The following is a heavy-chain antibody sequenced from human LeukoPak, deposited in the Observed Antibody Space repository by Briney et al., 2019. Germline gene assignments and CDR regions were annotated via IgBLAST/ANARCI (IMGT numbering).Heavy chain of an antibody. CDR2: INHSGST. CDR3: ARGRWVTMVRGASQAGRHWFDP. Sequence: PSETLSLTCAVYGGSFSGYYWSWSRQPPGKGLEWIGEINHSGSTNYNPSLKSRVTISVDTSKNQFSLKLSSVTAADTAVYYCARGRWVTMVRGASQAGRHWFDPWGQGTLVTVSS. V-gene: IGHV4-34*01. D-gene: IGHD3-10*01. CDR1: GGSFSGYY. J-gene: IGHJ5*02.